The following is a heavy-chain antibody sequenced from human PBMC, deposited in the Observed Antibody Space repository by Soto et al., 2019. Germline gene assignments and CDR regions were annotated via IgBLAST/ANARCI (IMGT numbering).Heavy chain of an antibody. J-gene: IGHJ4*02. CDR2: ISWSGGYI. Sequence: EVQLVESGGGLAQPGRSLRLSCAASGFDFHDHAMNWVRQAPGKGLEWVAGISWSGGYIGYADSVKGRFTISRDNAKNSLYLHMSSLRPEDTALYYCTRDIFRTITTIDYWGQGTLVTVSS. D-gene: IGHD2-21*01. V-gene: IGHV3-9*01. CDR1: GFDFHDHA. CDR3: TRDIFRTITTIDY.